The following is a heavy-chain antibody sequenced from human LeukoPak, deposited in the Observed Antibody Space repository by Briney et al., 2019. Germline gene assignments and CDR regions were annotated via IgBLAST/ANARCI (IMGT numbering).Heavy chain of an antibody. CDR3: ARDLYGDYADY. CDR2: ISPSGGST. V-gene: IGHV1-46*01. Sequence: ASVKVSCKAFGYTFTSNYMHWVRQAPGQGPEWMGVISPSGGSTTYAQKFQGRVTLTRDMSTSTDYLELSSLRSEDTAVYYCARDLYGDYADYWGQGTLVTVSS. J-gene: IGHJ4*02. D-gene: IGHD4-17*01. CDR1: GYTFTSNY.